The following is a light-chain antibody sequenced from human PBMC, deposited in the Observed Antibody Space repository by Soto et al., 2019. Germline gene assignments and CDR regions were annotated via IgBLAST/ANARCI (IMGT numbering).Light chain of an antibody. CDR1: NIGSKN. J-gene: IGLJ2*01. CDR2: RDS. V-gene: IGLV3-9*01. CDR3: QVWDSSTSYVV. Sequence: SYELTQPLSVSVALGQTARITCGGNNIGSKNVHWYQQKPGQAPVLVIYRDSNRPSGIPERFSGSNSGNTATLTISRAQDGDEADYYCQVWDSSTSYVVFGGGTKLTVL.